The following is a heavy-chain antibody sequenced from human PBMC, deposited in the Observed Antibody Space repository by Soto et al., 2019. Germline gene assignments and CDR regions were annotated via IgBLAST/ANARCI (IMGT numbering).Heavy chain of an antibody. Sequence: GGSLRLACAASGFTFSSYGMHWVRQAPGKGLEWVAVIWYDGSNKYYADSVKGRFTISRDNSKNTLYLQMNSLRAEDTAVYYCARDANIVLVPAAYYYHYGMAVWGQGTTVTVSS. CDR2: IWYDGSNK. CDR3: ARDANIVLVPAAYYYHYGMAV. D-gene: IGHD2-2*01. J-gene: IGHJ6*02. V-gene: IGHV3-33*01. CDR1: GFTFSSYG.